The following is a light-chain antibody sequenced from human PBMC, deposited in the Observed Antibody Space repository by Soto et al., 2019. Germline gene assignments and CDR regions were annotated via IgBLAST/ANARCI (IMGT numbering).Light chain of an antibody. J-gene: IGKJ1*01. CDR1: QSVGSRW. Sequence: EIVLTQSPGTLSLSPGERATLSCRASQSVGSRWLAWYQQKPGQAPRLLIYGASIRATGIPDRFSGSGSGTDFTLTISRLEPVDFAVYYCQQYDSSRTFGQGTKVEMK. CDR2: GAS. V-gene: IGKV3-20*01. CDR3: QQYDSSRT.